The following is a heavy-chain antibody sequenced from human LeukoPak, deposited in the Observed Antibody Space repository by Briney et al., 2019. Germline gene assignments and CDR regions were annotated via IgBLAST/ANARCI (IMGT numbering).Heavy chain of an antibody. CDR3: ARDRLYYYDSSASYGMDV. CDR2: ISYDGSNK. CDR1: GFTFSNHY. D-gene: IGHD3-22*01. V-gene: IGHV3-30-3*01. Sequence: GGSLRLSCAASGFTFSNHYMNWVRQAPGKGLEWVAVISYDGSNKYYADSVKGRFTISRDNSKNTLYLQMNSLRAEDTAVYYCARDRLYYYDSSASYGMDVWGQGTTVTVSS. J-gene: IGHJ6*02.